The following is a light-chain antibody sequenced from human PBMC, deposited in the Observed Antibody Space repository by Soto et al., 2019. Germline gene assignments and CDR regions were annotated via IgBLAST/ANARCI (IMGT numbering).Light chain of an antibody. CDR3: NSYTTSSTYV. CDR1: SSDVGAYNY. V-gene: IGLV2-14*03. CDR2: DVS. J-gene: IGLJ1*01. Sequence: QSVLTQPASVSGSPGQSIAISCTGTSSDVGAYNYVSWYQQHPGKAPKLMIYDVSNRPSGVPNRFSGSKSGNTASLTISGLQAEDEADYYCNSYTTSSTYVFGTGTKLTVL.